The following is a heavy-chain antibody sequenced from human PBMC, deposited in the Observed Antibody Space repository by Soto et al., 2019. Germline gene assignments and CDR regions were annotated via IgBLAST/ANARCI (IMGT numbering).Heavy chain of an antibody. J-gene: IGHJ5*02. CDR2: ISAYNGNT. CDR1: GYTFTSYG. Sequence: ASVKVSCKASGYTFTSYGISWVRQAPGQGLEWMGWISAYNGNTNYAQKLQGRVTMTTDTSTSTAYMELRSLRSDDTAVYYCARNGASYDYIWGSYRSWFDPWGQGTLVTVS. V-gene: IGHV1-18*01. D-gene: IGHD3-16*01. CDR3: ARNGASYDYIWGSYRSWFDP.